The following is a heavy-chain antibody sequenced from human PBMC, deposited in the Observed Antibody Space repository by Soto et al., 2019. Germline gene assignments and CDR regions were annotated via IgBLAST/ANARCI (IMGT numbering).Heavy chain of an antibody. V-gene: IGHV4-39*01. CDR1: DGSSSSSSYY. CDR2: IYYSGST. CDR3: ARLGRRNYYGMDV. J-gene: IGHJ6*02. Sequence: SETMSLTSTVSDGSSSSSSYYWGWIRQPPGKGLEWIGSIYYSGSTYYNPSLKSRVTISVDTSKNQFSLKLSSVTAADTAVYYCARLGRRNYYGMDVWGQGTTVTVSS.